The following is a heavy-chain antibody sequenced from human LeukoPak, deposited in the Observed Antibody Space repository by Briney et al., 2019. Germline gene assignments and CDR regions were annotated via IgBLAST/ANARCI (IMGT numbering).Heavy chain of an antibody. CDR1: GFTFSSHA. D-gene: IGHD4-11*01. Sequence: GSLRLSCVASGFTFSSHAMDWVRQAPGKGLEWVSAISGSGGNTYYADSVKGRFTISRDHSKTTLFLQMNSLRAEDTAVYYCAKDLHDYGNYVGWFDSWGQGTLVTVSS. CDR2: ISGSGGNT. V-gene: IGHV3-23*01. CDR3: AKDLHDYGNYVGWFDS. J-gene: IGHJ5*01.